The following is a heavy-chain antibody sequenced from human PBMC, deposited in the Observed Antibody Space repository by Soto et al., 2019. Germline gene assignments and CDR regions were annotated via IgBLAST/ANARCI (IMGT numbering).Heavy chain of an antibody. CDR1: GYTFTNYD. CDR2: VNPNSGYT. V-gene: IGHV1-8*01. CDR3: ARSYSYGWHEY. Sequence: QVQLVQSGAEVKKPGASVTVSCKASGYTFTNYDITWVRQAAGQGLEWVGWVNPNSGYTAYAQKFVGRVTMTRHTPLRTAYMELSSLTSGATAVYYCARSYSYGWHEYWGQGTLVTVS. J-gene: IGHJ4*02. D-gene: IGHD5-18*01.